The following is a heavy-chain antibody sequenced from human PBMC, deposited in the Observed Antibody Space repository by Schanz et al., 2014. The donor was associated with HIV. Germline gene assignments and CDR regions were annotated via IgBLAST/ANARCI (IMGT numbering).Heavy chain of an antibody. V-gene: IGHV3-74*01. CDR1: GFTFSGYW. D-gene: IGHD6-13*01. CDR3: AKEEQQLGGVGGYHFDY. Sequence: EVQLVESGGGFVQPGGSLRLSCAASGFTFSGYWMHWVRQSPGKGLVWVSRINSDGSTTAYADSVKGRFTISRDNAKNTLYLQMNSLRAEDTAVYYCAKEEQQLGGVGGYHFDYWGQGTLVTVSS. J-gene: IGHJ4*02. CDR2: INSDGSTT.